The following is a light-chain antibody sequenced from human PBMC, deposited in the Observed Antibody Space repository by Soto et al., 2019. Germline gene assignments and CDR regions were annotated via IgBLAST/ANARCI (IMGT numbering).Light chain of an antibody. J-gene: IGLJ3*02. CDR3: QSYDSRNRV. Sequence: NFMLTQPHSGSESPGKTVTISCTRSNGGIASSYVQWYQQRPGSSPTAVIYRDYERPSGVPDRFSGSIDTSSNSASLTISGLETEDEAVYSCQSYDSRNRVFGGGTKLTVL. CDR1: NGGIASSY. CDR2: RDY. V-gene: IGLV6-57*01.